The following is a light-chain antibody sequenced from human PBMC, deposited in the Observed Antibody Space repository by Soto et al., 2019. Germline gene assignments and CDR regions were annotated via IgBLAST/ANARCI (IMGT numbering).Light chain of an antibody. J-gene: IGKJ1*01. Sequence: DIQMTQSPSSLSASVGDRVTITCRASQSITNFLNWYQQKPGKAPKLLIYAASSLQSGVPSRFSGSGSGTEFTLTISSLQAEDFATYYCQPSHSTPRTFGQGTNVEFK. CDR2: AAS. CDR3: QPSHSTPRT. CDR1: QSITNF. V-gene: IGKV1-39*01.